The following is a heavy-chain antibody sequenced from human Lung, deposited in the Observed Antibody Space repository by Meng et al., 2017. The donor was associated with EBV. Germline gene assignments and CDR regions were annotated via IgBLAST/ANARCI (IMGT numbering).Heavy chain of an antibody. J-gene: IGHJ4*01. Sequence: EVQLVGSGGGLAPPGGPLKRSWGASGFKFSDSDIHWVRQASGKGLEWVGRARTKANKYATDYAASVKGRFTISRDDSRNTVSLQMNSLKTEDTAVYYCWGDLNYGSYWGRGTLVTVSS. CDR1: GFKFSDSD. V-gene: IGHV3-73*02. CDR2: ARTKANKYAT. CDR3: WGDLNYGSY. D-gene: IGHD3-10*01.